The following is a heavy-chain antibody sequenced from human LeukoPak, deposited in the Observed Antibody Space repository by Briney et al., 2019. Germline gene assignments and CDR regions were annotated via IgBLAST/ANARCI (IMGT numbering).Heavy chain of an antibody. CDR2: ISGSGGST. CDR3: AREEGEAFDY. D-gene: IGHD2/OR15-2a*01. J-gene: IGHJ4*02. CDR1: DDTISGYY. V-gene: IGHV3-23*01. Sequence: ETLSLTCSVSDDTISGYYWSWVRQAPGKGLEWVSAISGSGGSTYYADSVKGRFTISRDNAKNSLYLQMNSLRAEDTALYYCAREEGEAFDYWGQGTLVTVSS.